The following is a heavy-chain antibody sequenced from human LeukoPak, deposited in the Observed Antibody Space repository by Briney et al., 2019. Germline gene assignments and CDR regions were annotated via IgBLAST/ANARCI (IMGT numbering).Heavy chain of an antibody. Sequence: SETLSLTCTVSGGSISSSSYYWGWIRQPPGKGLEWIVSIYYSGSTYYNPSRKSRITIYVDTTKNQLSMKLRAVTAADTAVYYCARLHGSAFDPLGQGTLVTVSS. J-gene: IGHJ5*02. CDR2: IYYSGST. V-gene: IGHV4-39*01. CDR1: GGSISSSSYY. D-gene: IGHD6-25*01. CDR3: ARLHGSAFDP.